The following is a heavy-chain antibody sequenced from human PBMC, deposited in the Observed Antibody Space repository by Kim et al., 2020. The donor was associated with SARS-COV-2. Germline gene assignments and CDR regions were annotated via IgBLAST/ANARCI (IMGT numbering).Heavy chain of an antibody. CDR2: IYYSGTT. CDR1: GGSISSSSYF. Sequence: SETLSLTCTVSGGSISSSSYFWGWIRQPPGKGLEWIGSIYYSGTTYYNPSLKSRVTISVDTSKNHFSLKLSSVTAADTAVYYCARDGDSSGYYIGDYWG. J-gene: IGHJ4*01. V-gene: IGHV4-39*07. CDR3: ARDGDSSGYYIGDY. D-gene: IGHD3-22*01.